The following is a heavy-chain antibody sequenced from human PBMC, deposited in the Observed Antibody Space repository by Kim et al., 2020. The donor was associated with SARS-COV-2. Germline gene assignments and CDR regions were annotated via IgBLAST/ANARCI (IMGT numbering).Heavy chain of an antibody. D-gene: IGHD3-10*01. CDR1: GFTFSSYG. V-gene: IGHV3-30*18. J-gene: IGHJ3*02. CDR3: AKDFGYPRDGWFGGHAFDI. Sequence: GGSLRLSCAASGFTFSSYGMHWVRQAPGKGLEWVAVISYDGSNKYYADSVKGRFTISRDNSKNTLYLQMNSLRAEDTAVYYCAKDFGYPRDGWFGGHAFDIWGQGTMVTVSS. CDR2: ISYDGSNK.